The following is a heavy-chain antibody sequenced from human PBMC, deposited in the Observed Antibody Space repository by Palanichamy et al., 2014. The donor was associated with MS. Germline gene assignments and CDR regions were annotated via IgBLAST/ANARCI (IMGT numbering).Heavy chain of an antibody. J-gene: IGHJ4*02. CDR2: INAAKGFT. D-gene: IGHD1-1*01. V-gene: IGHV1-3*01. CDR1: GYTFTAYA. CDR3: ARDLIQLWRGLDH. Sequence: QVHLVQSGAEVKKPGASVKVSCKASGYTFTAYALHWVRQAPGQRLEWMGWINAAKGFTKYSQKFQDRVTITRDTSASTAYMELSGLRSEDTAIYYCARDLIQLWRGLDHWGQGTLVTVSS.